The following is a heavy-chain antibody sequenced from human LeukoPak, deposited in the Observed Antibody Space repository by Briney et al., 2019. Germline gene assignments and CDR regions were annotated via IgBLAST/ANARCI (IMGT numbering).Heavy chain of an antibody. CDR1: GGSISSSSYY. V-gene: IGHV4-39*01. CDR3: ARGRYYTVVTQFDY. D-gene: IGHD4-23*01. J-gene: IGHJ4*02. Sequence: SETLSLTCTVSGGSISSSSYYWGWIRQPPGKGLEWIGSIYYSGSTYYNPSLKSRVTISVDTSKNQFSLNLSSVTAADTAVYYCARGRYYTVVTQFDYWGQGTLVTVSS. CDR2: IYYSGST.